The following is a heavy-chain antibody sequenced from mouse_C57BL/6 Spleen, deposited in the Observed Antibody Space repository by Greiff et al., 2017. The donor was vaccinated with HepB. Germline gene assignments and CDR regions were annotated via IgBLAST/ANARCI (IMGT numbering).Heavy chain of an antibody. V-gene: IGHV5-4*03. CDR3: ARGAYDYDE. J-gene: IGHJ3*02. Sequence: EVKLMESGGGLVKPGGSLKLSCAASGFTFSSYAMSWVRQTPEKRLEWVATISDGGSYTYYPDNVKGRFTISRDNAKNNLYLQMSHLKSEDTAMYYCARGAYDYDEWGQGTLVTVSA. CDR1: GFTFSSYA. D-gene: IGHD2-4*01. CDR2: ISDGGSYT.